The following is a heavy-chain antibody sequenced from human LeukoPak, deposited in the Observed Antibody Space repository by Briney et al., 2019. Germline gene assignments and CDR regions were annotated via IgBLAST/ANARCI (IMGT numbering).Heavy chain of an antibody. CDR2: INHSGST. V-gene: IGHV4-34*01. CDR1: GGSLSGYY. CDR3: ARDRIVGAPSGKFDY. D-gene: IGHD1-26*01. J-gene: IGHJ4*02. Sequence: NASETLSLTCAVYGGSLSGYYWSWIRQPPGKGLEWIGEINHSGSTNYNPSLKSRVTISVDTSKNQFSLKLSSVTAADTAVYYCARDRIVGAPSGKFDYWGQGTLVTVSS.